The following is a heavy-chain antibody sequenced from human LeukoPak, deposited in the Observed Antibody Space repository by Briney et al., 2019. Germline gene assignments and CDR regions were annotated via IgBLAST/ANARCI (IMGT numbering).Heavy chain of an antibody. D-gene: IGHD1-26*01. Sequence: ASVKVSCKASGYTFTSYGISWVLQAPGQGLEWMGWISAYNGNTNYAQKLQVRVTMTTDTSTSTAYMELGSLRSDDKDVYYCARDPPWELLLRGYYLEYWGQGPLVSVSS. CDR2: ISAYNGNT. V-gene: IGHV1-18*01. CDR3: ARDPPWELLLRGYYLEY. CDR1: GYTFTSYG. J-gene: IGHJ4*02.